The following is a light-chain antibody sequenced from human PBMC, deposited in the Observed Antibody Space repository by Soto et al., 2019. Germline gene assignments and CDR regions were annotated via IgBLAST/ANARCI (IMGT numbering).Light chain of an antibody. Sequence: IQLTQSPSSLSASVGDRVTITCRASQGISSYLAWYQQKPGKAPKLLIYAASTLQSGVPSRFSGSGSGTDFTLTISSLQPEDCATYYCQQRNDYPITFGQGTRREIK. J-gene: IGKJ5*01. CDR3: QQRNDYPIT. V-gene: IGKV1-9*01. CDR1: QGISSY. CDR2: AAS.